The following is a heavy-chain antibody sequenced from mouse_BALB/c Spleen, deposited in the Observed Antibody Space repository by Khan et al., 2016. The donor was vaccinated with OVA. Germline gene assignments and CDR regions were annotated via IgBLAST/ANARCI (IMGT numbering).Heavy chain of an antibody. V-gene: IGHV9-4*02. D-gene: IGHD2-14*01. CDR3: ARGGAAFYRNDGGAMDY. CDR2: INTHSGVP. Sequence: QIQLVQSGPELKKPGETVRISCKASGYTFTTAGMQWVQKMPGKGLKWIGWINTHSGVPKYAEDFKGRFAFSLETSASTVSLQITNLKNEDTATYCCARGGAAFYRNDGGAMDYWGQGTSVTVSS. CDR1: GYTFTTAG. J-gene: IGHJ4*01.